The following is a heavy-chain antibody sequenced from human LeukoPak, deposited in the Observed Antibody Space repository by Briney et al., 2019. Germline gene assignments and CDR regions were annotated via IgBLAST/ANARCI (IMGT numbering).Heavy chain of an antibody. D-gene: IGHD5-18*01. V-gene: IGHV3-48*01. CDR2: ISSSSSII. CDR1: GFTFSSYS. J-gene: IGHJ4*02. CDR3: ARARGYSYGYSDY. Sequence: PGGSLRLSCAASGFTFSSYSMNWVRQAPGKGLEWVSYISSSSSIIDYADSVKGRFTISRDNAKNSLYLQMNSLRAEDTAVYYCARARGYSYGYSDYWGQGTLATVSS.